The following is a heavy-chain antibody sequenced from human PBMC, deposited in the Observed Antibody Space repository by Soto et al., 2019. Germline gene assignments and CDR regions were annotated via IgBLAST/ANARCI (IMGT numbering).Heavy chain of an antibody. CDR2: IYYSGST. Sequence: ETLCLPQTVSWGYIVSISDYWGCRRQPQGKGLEWIGSIYYSGSTYYNPSLKGRVTISVDMSKNQFSLKLSSVTAADTAVYYCATDNWNLEPWGKGTLVIGSS. J-gene: IGHJ1*01. CDR1: WGYIVSISDY. D-gene: IGHD1-7*01. V-gene: IGHV4-39*01. CDR3: ATDNWNLEP.